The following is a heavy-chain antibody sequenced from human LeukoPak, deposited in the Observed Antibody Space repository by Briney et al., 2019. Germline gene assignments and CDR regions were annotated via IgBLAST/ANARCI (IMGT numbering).Heavy chain of an antibody. CDR3: ARGKYYDSSGYPNYPYYFDY. J-gene: IGHJ4*02. Sequence: PSETLSLTCAVSGYSISSGYYWGWIRQPPGKGLEWIGSIYHSGSTYYNPSLKSRVTISVDTSKNQFSLKLSSVTAADTAVYYCARGKYYDSSGYPNYPYYFDYWGQGILVTVSS. D-gene: IGHD3-22*01. CDR2: IYHSGST. CDR1: GYSISSGYY. V-gene: IGHV4-38-2*01.